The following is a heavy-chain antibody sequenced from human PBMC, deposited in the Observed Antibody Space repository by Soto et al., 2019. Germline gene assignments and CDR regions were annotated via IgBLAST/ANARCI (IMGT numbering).Heavy chain of an antibody. CDR1: GYTFTIHD. Sequence: QVQLVQSGAEVKKPGASVKVSCKASGYTFTIHDIHWVRQAPGQGLEWMAGLNPHSGKTAYAQKFQCRLTTTGNASTNTAYMERNSLRSDDTAMYFCSIYHLELFRFDYWGQGNLVTVAS. V-gene: IGHV1-8*01. D-gene: IGHD2-21*01. J-gene: IGHJ4*02. CDR2: LNPHSGKT. CDR3: SIYHLELFRFDY.